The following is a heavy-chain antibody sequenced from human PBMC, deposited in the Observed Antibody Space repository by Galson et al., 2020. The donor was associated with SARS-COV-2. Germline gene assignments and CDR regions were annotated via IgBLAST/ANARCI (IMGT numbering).Heavy chain of an antibody. CDR3: ARDFWSGLGGY. CDR1: GGSFSGYY. CDR2: INHSGST. J-gene: IGHJ4*02. Sequence: LETLSLTCAVYGGSFSGYYWSWIRQPPGKGLEWIGEINHSGSTNYNPSLKSRVTISVDTSKNQFSLKLSSVTAADTAVYYCARDFWSGLGGYWGQGTLVTVSS. V-gene: IGHV4-34*01. D-gene: IGHD3-3*01.